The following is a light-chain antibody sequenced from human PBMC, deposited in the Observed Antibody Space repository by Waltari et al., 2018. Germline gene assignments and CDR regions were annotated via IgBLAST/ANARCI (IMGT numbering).Light chain of an antibody. CDR3: QQYDKWPLT. Sequence: EIVMTQSPATLSVSPGERATLSCRASQSVSINLAWYQQKPGQAPRLLIYDASTRATVIPARFSGSGSGTEFTLTINSLQSEDFAIYSCQQYDKWPLTFGGGTKVEIK. CDR2: DAS. J-gene: IGKJ4*01. V-gene: IGKV3-15*01. CDR1: QSVSIN.